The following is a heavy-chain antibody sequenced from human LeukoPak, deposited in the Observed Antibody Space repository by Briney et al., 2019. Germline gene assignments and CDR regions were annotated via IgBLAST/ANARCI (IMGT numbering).Heavy chain of an antibody. V-gene: IGHV4-31*03. CDR3: ARVVGAAGPEDP. Sequence: SQTLSLTCTVSGGSISNGGYYWSWIRQHPGKGLEWIGYIYYSGSTYYNPSLKSRVTISVDTSKNQFSLKLSSVTAADTAVYYCARVVGAAGPEDPWGQGTLVTVSS. J-gene: IGHJ5*02. CDR1: GGSISNGGYY. D-gene: IGHD6-13*01. CDR2: IYYSGST.